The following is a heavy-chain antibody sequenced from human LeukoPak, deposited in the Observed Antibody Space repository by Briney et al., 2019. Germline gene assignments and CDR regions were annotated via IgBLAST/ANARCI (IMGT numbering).Heavy chain of an antibody. CDR3: AKSWNYYDSSGDDALDI. J-gene: IGHJ3*02. CDR2: IGPSGSAI. V-gene: IGHV3-11*01. D-gene: IGHD3-22*01. Sequence: GGSLRLSCEASGFTFSDHHMSWIRQVPGKGLEWLLYIGPSGSAIYYADSVKGRFTISRDNSKNTLYLQMNSLRVEDTAVYYCAKSWNYYDSSGDDALDIWGQGTMVTVSS. CDR1: GFTFSDHH.